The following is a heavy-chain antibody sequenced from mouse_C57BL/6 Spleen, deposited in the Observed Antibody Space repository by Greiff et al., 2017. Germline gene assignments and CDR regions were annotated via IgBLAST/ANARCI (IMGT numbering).Heavy chain of an antibody. J-gene: IGHJ1*03. CDR1: GFNIKDDY. CDR2: IDPENGDT. D-gene: IGHD1-1*01. CDR3: TKAIYYYGSRYFDV. V-gene: IGHV14-4*01. Sequence: VTLKESGAELVRPGASVKLSCTASGFNIKDDYMHWVKQRPEQGLEWIGWIDPENGDTEYASKFQGKATITADTSSNTAYLQLSSLTSEDTAVCYCTKAIYYYGSRYFDVWGTGTTVTVSS.